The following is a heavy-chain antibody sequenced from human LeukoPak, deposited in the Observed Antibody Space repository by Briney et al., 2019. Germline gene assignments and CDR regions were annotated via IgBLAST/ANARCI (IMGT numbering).Heavy chain of an antibody. J-gene: IGHJ4*02. CDR2: ISYDGSNK. CDR1: GFTFSSYA. Sequence: GGSLRLSCAASGFTFSSYAMHWVRQAPGKGLEWVAVISYDGSNKYYADSVKGRFTISRDNSKNTLSLQMNSLRTEDTAVYYCAKDLPLPYFDYWGQGTLVTVSS. D-gene: IGHD5/OR15-5a*01. CDR3: AKDLPLPYFDY. V-gene: IGHV3-30-3*01.